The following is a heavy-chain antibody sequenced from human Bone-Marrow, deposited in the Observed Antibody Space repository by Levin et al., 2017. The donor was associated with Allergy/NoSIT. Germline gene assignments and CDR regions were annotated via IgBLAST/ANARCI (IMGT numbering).Heavy chain of an antibody. V-gene: IGHV4-4*02. D-gene: IGHD3-10*01. CDR3: ARKDYDSGNFQDP. J-gene: IGHJ5*02. Sequence: PGGSLRLSCAVSGGSISSNNWWSWVRQPPGKGLEWIGEIYHSGSTNYNPSLKSRVTISVDKSKNQFSLRLSSVTAADTAVYYCARKDYDSGNFQDPWGQGTLVTVSS. CDR2: IYHSGST. CDR1: GGSISSNNW.